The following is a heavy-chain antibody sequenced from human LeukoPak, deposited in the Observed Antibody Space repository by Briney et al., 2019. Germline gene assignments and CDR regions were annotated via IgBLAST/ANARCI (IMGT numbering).Heavy chain of an antibody. CDR3: ATVNRRGRCIRFLGHYYYMDV. D-gene: IGHD3-3*01. Sequence: ATVKISCKAAGYTFTDYDMHWVQQAPGKGLEWMGRVDPEDGETIYAEKFQGRVTITADTSTDTAYMELSSLRSEDPAVYYCATVNRRGRCIRFLGHYYYMDVWGKEPTVTVSS. CDR1: GYTFTDYD. CDR2: VDPEDGET. V-gene: IGHV1-69-2*01. J-gene: IGHJ6*03.